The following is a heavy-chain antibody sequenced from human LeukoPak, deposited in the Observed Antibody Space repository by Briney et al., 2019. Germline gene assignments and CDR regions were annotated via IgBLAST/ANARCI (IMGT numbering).Heavy chain of an antibody. CDR1: GFTFSSYW. D-gene: IGHD2-15*01. Sequence: PGGSLRLSCAASGFTFSSYWMHWVRQAPGKGLVWVSRIRSDGSSTTYADSVKGRFTISRDNSKNTLYLQMNSLRAEDTAVYYCAKYCSGGNCYSGLYWGQGTLVTVSS. CDR3: AKYCSGGNCYSGLY. CDR2: IRSDGSST. V-gene: IGHV3-74*01. J-gene: IGHJ4*02.